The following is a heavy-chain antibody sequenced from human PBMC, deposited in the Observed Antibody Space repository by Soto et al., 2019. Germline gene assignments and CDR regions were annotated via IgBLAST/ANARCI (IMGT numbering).Heavy chain of an antibody. J-gene: IGHJ4*02. CDR2: ISKSSHYI. CDR1: RLTFSNYN. D-gene: IGHD3-16*02. Sequence: EVQLVESGGGLVKPGGSLRLSCAASRLTFSNYNMNWVRQAPGKGLEWVSSISKSSHYIYYADSMKGRFTISRDSAETSMYLQMNSLRAEDTAIYYCARDMEYDDYVWGRHRYTPFPLRHWGQGTLVTVSS. CDR3: ARDMEYDDYVWGRHRYTPFPLRH. V-gene: IGHV3-21*02.